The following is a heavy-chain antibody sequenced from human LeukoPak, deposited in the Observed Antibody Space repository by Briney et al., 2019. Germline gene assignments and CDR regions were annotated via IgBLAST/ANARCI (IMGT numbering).Heavy chain of an antibody. Sequence: ASVTVSCKASGYTFTGYYMHWVRQAPGQGLEWMGWINPNSGGTNYAQKFQGRVTMTRDTSISTAYMELSRLRSDDTAVYYCAKEKYQVLRFLEWSSRSFDPWGQGTLVTVSS. CDR3: AKEKYQVLRFLEWSSRSFDP. CDR1: GYTFTGYY. J-gene: IGHJ5*02. D-gene: IGHD3-3*01. V-gene: IGHV1-2*02. CDR2: INPNSGGT.